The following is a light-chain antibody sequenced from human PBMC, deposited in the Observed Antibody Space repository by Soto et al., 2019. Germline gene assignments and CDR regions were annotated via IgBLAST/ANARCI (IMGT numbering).Light chain of an antibody. J-gene: IGLJ1*01. CDR2: EVS. CDR3: CSYAGSRIFV. Sequence: QSVLPKPASVSGSPGQSITISCTGTSSDVGSYKFVSWYQQHPGKAPKVLIYEVSKRPSGVFNRFSGSKSGNTASLTISGLQAEDEADYYCCSYAGSRIFVFGTGTKVTVL. CDR1: SSDVGSYKF. V-gene: IGLV2-23*02.